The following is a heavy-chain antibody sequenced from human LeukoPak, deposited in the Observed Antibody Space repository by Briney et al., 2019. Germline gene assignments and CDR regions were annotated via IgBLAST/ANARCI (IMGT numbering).Heavy chain of an antibody. CDR2: INHSGST. V-gene: IGHV4-34*01. CDR1: GGSFSGYY. D-gene: IGHD5-18*01. Sequence: SETLSLTCAVYGGSFSGYYWSWIRQPPGKGLEWIGEINHSGSTNYNPSLKSRVTISLDTSKNQFSLRLSSVTAADTAVYYCASGYSYYYYYMDVWGKGTTVTVSS. CDR3: ASGYSYYYYYMDV. J-gene: IGHJ6*03.